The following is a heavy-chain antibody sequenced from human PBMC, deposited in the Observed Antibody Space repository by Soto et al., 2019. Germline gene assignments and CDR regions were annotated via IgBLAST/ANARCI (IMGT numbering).Heavy chain of an antibody. CDR3: AKVVGATRYYYYVMDV. CDR2: ISGSGGST. CDR1: GFTFSSYA. V-gene: IGHV3-23*01. D-gene: IGHD1-26*01. J-gene: IGHJ6*02. Sequence: HPGGSMRLSSAASGFTFSSYAMSWVRQDPGKGLEWVSAISGSGGSTYYADSVKGRFTISRDNSKNTLYLQMNSLRAEDTAVYYCAKVVGATRYYYYVMDVWGQGSTDTGSS.